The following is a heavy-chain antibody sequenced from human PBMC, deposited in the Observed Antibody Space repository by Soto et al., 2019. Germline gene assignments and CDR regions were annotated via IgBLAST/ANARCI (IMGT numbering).Heavy chain of an antibody. CDR3: VRRHGLTAAAYY. D-gene: IGHD2-21*02. CDR1: GFTFSSYG. J-gene: IGHJ4*02. CDR2: ISHDGSNK. Sequence: PGGSLRLSCAASGFTFSSYGMHWVRQAPGKGLEWVAVISHDGSNKYYADSVKGRFTISRDNSKNTLYLQMNSLTAADTAVYYCVRRHGLTAAAYYGGQGTLVTVPS. V-gene: IGHV3-30*03.